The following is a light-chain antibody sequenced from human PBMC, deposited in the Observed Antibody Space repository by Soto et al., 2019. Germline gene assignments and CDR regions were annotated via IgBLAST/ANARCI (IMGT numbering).Light chain of an antibody. CDR3: QHYNTWPWT. CDR1: QNIYYN. J-gene: IGKJ1*01. CDR2: RAS. V-gene: IGKV3-15*01. Sequence: EIVLTQSPATLSLSPGERATLSCRASQNIYYNVAWYQQRPGQAPRLLIYRASTRATGVPARFSGSGSGTEFTLTISSLQSEDFAVYYCQHYNTWPWTFGQGTKVDI.